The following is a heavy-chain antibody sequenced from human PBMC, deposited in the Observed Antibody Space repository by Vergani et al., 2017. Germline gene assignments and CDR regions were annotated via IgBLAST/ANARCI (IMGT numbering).Heavy chain of an antibody. CDR1: GYTFTGYY. CDR2: INPNSGGT. J-gene: IGHJ6*02. D-gene: IGHD3-10*01. Sequence: QVQLVQSGAEVKKPGASVKVSCKASGYTFTGYYMHWVRQAPGQGLEWMGWINPNSGGTNYAQKFQGRVTRTRDTSISTAYMELSRLRSDDTAVYYCARANYYGSGSYSHYYGIDVWGQGTTVTVSS. CDR3: ARANYYGSGSYSHYYGIDV. V-gene: IGHV1-2*02.